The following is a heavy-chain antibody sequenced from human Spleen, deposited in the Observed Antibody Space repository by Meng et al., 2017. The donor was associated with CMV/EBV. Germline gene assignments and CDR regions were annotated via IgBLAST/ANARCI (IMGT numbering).Heavy chain of an antibody. CDR2: IYWDDDK. CDR1: GFSLSTSGVG. V-gene: IGHV2-5*02. Sequence: STFSGFSLSTSGVGVGWIRQPPGKALEWLALIYWDDDKRYRPSLRSRLTITKDTPKNQVVLTMTNMDPVDTATYYCAHKLRPDFAYWGQGILVTVSS. J-gene: IGHJ4*02. D-gene: IGHD6-25*01. CDR3: AHKLRPDFAY.